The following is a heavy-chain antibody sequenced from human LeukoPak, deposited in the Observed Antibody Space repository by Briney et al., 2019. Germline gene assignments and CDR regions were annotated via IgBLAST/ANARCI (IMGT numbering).Heavy chain of an antibody. CDR1: GFTFSSYA. D-gene: IGHD3-10*01. Sequence: LRLSCAASGFTFSSYAMHWVRQAPGKGLEWIGNIYHSGRTYYNPSLKSRVTISVDTSKNQFSLKLSSVTAADTAVYYCARAPLPITMVRGVIPPYYFDYWGQGTLVTVSS. V-gene: IGHV4-38-2*01. J-gene: IGHJ4*02. CDR3: ARAPLPITMVRGVIPPYYFDY. CDR2: IYHSGRT.